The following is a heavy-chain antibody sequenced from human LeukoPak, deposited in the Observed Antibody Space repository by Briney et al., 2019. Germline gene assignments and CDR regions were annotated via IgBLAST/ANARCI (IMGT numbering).Heavy chain of an antibody. D-gene: IGHD6-13*01. J-gene: IGHJ6*02. Sequence: EASVKVSCKASGGTFSSYAISWVRQAPGQGLEWMGRIIPILDIANYAQKFQGRVTITADKSTSTAYMELSSLRSEDTAVYYCARDERIAAAGTWDSYYYYGMDVWGQGTTVTVSS. CDR2: IIPILDIA. V-gene: IGHV1-69*04. CDR1: GGTFSSYA. CDR3: ARDERIAAAGTWDSYYYYGMDV.